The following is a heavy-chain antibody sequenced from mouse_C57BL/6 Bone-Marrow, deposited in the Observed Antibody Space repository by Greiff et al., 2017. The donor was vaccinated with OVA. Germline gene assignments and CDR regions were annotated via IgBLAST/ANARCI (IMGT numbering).Heavy chain of an antibody. CDR3: ARTITTVVAPYYAMDY. CDR2: IYPGGGYT. CDR1: GYTFTNYW. V-gene: IGHV1-63*01. Sequence: VQLQQSGAELVRPGTSVKMSCKASGYTFTNYWIGWAKQRPGHGLEWIGDIYPGGGYTNYNEKFKGKATLTADKSSSTAYMQFSSLTSEDSAIYYCARTITTVVAPYYAMDYWGQGTSVTVSS. J-gene: IGHJ4*01. D-gene: IGHD1-1*01.